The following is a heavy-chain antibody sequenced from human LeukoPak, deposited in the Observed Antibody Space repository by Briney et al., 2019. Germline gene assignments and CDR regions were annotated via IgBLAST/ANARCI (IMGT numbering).Heavy chain of an antibody. CDR3: ARWGYYDSSGYYNDY. V-gene: IGHV3-48*03. D-gene: IGHD3-22*01. Sequence: GGSLRLSCAASGFTFSSYEMNWVRQAPGKGLGWVSYISISGSTIYYADSVKGRFTISRDNDKNSLYLQMNSLRAEDTAVYYCARWGYYDSSGYYNDYWGQGTLVTVSS. J-gene: IGHJ4*02. CDR2: ISISGSTI. CDR1: GFTFSSYE.